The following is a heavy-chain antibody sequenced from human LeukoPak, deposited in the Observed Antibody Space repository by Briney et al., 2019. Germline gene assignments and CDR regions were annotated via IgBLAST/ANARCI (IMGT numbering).Heavy chain of an antibody. CDR3: ARDRIAAASPDWFDP. CDR1: GFTFSSYE. Sequence: GGSLRLSCAASGFTFSSYEMNWVRQAPGKGLEWVSYISSSGSTIYYADSVKGRFTISRDNAKNSLYLQMNSLRAEDTAVYYCARDRIAAASPDWFDPWGQGTLVTVSS. CDR2: ISSSGSTI. V-gene: IGHV3-48*03. J-gene: IGHJ5*02. D-gene: IGHD6-13*01.